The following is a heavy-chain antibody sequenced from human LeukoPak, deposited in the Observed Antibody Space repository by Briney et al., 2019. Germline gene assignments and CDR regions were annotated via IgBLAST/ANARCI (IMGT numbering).Heavy chain of an antibody. CDR2: MNPNSGNT. CDR1: GYTFTSYY. D-gene: IGHD3-16*01. J-gene: IGHJ6*03. CDR3: ARAVGGANYYYYYMDV. V-gene: IGHV1-8*02. Sequence: GASVKVSCKASGYTFTSYYLHWVRQATGQGLEWMGWMNPNSGNTGYAQKFQGRVTMTRNTSISTAYMELSSLRSEDTAVYYCARAVGGANYYYYYMDVWGKGTTVTVSS.